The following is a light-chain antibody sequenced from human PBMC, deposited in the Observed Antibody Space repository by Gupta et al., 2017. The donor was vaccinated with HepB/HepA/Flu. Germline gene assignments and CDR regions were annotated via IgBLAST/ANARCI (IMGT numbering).Light chain of an antibody. V-gene: IGKV3-20*01. CDR2: GAS. Sequence: EVVLTQSPGTLSLSPGERATLSCRASQSVSSTYLAWYQHKPGQAPRLLIYGASIRATGIPDRFSGSGSGTDFTLTISRLEPEDFAVYYCQRSGTSLVTFGGGTKVEI. CDR1: QSVSSTY. CDR3: QRSGTSLVT. J-gene: IGKJ4*01.